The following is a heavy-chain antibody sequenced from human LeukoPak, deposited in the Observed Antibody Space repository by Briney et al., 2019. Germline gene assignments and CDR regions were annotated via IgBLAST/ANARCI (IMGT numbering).Heavy chain of an antibody. D-gene: IGHD5-12*01. CDR2: IKQDGSEK. V-gene: IGHV3-7*01. CDR1: GFTFSSYW. Sequence: GGSLRLSCAASGFTFSSYWMSWVRQAPGKGLEWVANIKQDGSEKYYVDSVKGRFTISRDNAKNSLCLQMNSLRAEDTAVYYCARLPGYSGYDWYFDYWGQGTLVTVSS. CDR3: ARLPGYSGYDWYFDY. J-gene: IGHJ4*02.